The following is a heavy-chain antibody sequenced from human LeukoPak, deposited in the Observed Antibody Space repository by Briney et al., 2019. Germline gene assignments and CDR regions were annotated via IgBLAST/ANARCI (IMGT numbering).Heavy chain of an antibody. CDR3: ARDSIAVAYYYGMDV. CDR2: ISYDGSNK. J-gene: IGHJ6*02. CDR1: GFTFSSYG. D-gene: IGHD6-19*01. V-gene: IGHV3-30*03. Sequence: PGGSLRLSCAASGFTFSSYGMHWVRQAPGKGLEWVAVISYDGSNKYYADSVKGRFTISRDNSKNTLYLQMGSLRAEDMAVYYCARDSIAVAYYYGMDVWGQGTTVTVSS.